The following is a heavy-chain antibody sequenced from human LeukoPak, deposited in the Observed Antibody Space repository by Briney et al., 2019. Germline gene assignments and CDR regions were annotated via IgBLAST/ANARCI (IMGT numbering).Heavy chain of an antibody. V-gene: IGHV4-34*01. CDR2: INHSGST. CDR3: ARSDGYGLVGI. D-gene: IGHD3-10*01. CDR1: GGSISSYY. J-gene: IGHJ3*02. Sequence: ASETLSLTCTVSGGSISSYYWSWIRQPPGKGLEWIGEINHSGSTNYNPSLKSRVTISVDTSKNQFSLKLSSVTAADTAVYYCARSDGYGLVGIWGQGTMVTVSS.